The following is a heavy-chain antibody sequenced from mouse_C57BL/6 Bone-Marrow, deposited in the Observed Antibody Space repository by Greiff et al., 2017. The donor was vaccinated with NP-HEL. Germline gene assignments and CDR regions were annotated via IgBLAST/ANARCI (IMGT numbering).Heavy chain of an antibody. D-gene: IGHD2-1*01. J-gene: IGHJ2*01. CDR2: IHPNSGST. CDR1: GYTFTSYW. Sequence: QVQLQQPGAELVKPGASVKLSCKASGYTFTSYWMHWVKQRPGQGLEWIGMIHPNSGSTNYHEKFKSKATLTVDKSSSTAYMQPSSLTSEDSAVYYVAREGDSNGNYGGNFDYWGQGTTLTVSS. V-gene: IGHV1-64*01. CDR3: AREGDSNGNYGGNFDY.